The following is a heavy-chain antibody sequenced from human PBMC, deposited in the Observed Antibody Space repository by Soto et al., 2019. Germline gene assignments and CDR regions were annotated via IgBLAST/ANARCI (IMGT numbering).Heavy chain of an antibody. J-gene: IGHJ6*02. Sequence: EVQLVESGGGLIQRGGSLRLSCAASGFTLSTYSLNWVRQAPRKGLEWLSYISGSSNTIYYADSVKGRFTISRDNAKNSLYLEMNSLGDEDTAVCFCARVFDLQYGMDVWGQGTTVTVSS. V-gene: IGHV3-48*02. CDR3: ARVFDLQYGMDV. CDR2: ISGSSNTI. D-gene: IGHD3-10*02. CDR1: GFTLSTYS.